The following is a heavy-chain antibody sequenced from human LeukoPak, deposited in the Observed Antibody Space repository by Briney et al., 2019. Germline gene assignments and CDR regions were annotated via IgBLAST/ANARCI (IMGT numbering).Heavy chain of an antibody. J-gene: IGHJ3*02. Sequence: GASVKVSCKASGYIFTDYYMHWVRQAPGQELGWMGRINPNSGGTDYAQKFQGRVTMTRDTSISTAYMELSRLRSDDTAVYYCARDRGSAADAFDIWGQGTMVTVSS. D-gene: IGHD1-26*01. V-gene: IGHV1/OR15-1*04. CDR3: ARDRGSAADAFDI. CDR2: INPNSGGT. CDR1: GYIFTDYY.